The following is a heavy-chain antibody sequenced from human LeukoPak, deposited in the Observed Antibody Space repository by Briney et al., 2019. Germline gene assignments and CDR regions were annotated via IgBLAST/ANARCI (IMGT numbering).Heavy chain of an antibody. CDR3: AKAVVRLTPPEGPDY. CDR1: GFTFSSYG. D-gene: IGHD6-25*01. CDR2: ISYDGSNK. J-gene: IGHJ4*02. Sequence: LSGRSLRLSCAASGFTFSSYGMHWVRQAPGKGLEWVAVISYDGSNKYYADSVKGRFTISRDNSKNTLYLQMNSLRAEDTAVYYCAKAVVRLTPPEGPDYWGQGTLVTVSS. V-gene: IGHV3-30*18.